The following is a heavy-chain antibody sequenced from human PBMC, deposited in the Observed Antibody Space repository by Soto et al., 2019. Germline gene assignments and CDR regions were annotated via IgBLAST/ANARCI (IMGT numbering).Heavy chain of an antibody. Sequence: QLQLQESGPGLVKPSETLSLTCTVSGAPISSTSYFLGWIRHPPGKGLEWVGSFYLSESTHYTPSRNSRVTISVDTSKNQFSLWRTSLTAADAAVYYCASGNSCAYRAWFDPWGQGTLVTVPS. CDR3: ASGNSCAYRAWFDP. CDR1: GAPISSTSYF. J-gene: IGHJ5*02. D-gene: IGHD2-2*01. CDR2: FYLSEST. V-gene: IGHV4-39*01.